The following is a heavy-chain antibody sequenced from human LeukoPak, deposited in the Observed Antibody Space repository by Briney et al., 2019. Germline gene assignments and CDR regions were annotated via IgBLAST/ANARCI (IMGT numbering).Heavy chain of an antibody. CDR1: GFIFSKSW. V-gene: IGHV3-7*01. J-gene: IGHJ6*02. D-gene: IGHD3-16*01. CDR2: MNADGSQK. CDR3: ATYTHWVAGDV. Sequence: GGSLRLSCAASGFIFSKSWMSWVRQAPGKGLEWVANMNADGSQKDYVDSVKGRFTISRDNARNSLFLQMSSLRAEDTAVFYCATYTHWVAGDVWGQGTTVTVSS.